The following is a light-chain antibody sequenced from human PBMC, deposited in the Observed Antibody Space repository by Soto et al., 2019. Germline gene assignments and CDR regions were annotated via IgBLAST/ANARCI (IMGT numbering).Light chain of an antibody. CDR1: QGISSF. V-gene: IGKV1-8*01. Sequence: AIRMTQSPSSISASTGDRVTITCLASQGISSFLAWYQQKPGKAPKLLIYAAATLQRGAPSRFSASGSGTDFTLTISRLQSEDFATYVCQQYFSYPSTFGQGTKLEI. CDR2: AAA. CDR3: QQYFSYPST. J-gene: IGKJ2*01.